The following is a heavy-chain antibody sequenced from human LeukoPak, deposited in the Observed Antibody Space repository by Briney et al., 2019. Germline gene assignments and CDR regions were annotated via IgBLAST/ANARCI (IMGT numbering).Heavy chain of an antibody. CDR1: GGSITTYY. V-gene: IGHV4-4*07. CDR3: ARDRPIAAAFTTYFDY. Sequence: SETLSLTCTVSGGSITTYYWSWIRQPAGKGLEWIGRVYSSGATNYNPSLKSRVTMSVDTSKNQFSLKLTSVTAAETAVYYCARDRPIAAAFTTYFDYWGQGTLVTVSS. CDR2: VYSSGAT. D-gene: IGHD6-13*01. J-gene: IGHJ4*02.